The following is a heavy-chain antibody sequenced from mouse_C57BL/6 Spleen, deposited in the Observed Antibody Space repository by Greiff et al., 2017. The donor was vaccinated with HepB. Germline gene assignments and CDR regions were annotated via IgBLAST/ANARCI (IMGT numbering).Heavy chain of an antibody. CDR1: GYTFTDYN. J-gene: IGHJ3*01. CDR2: INPNNGGT. CDR3: ARRGYGSSYEGWFAY. V-gene: IGHV1-18*01. D-gene: IGHD1-1*01. Sequence: EVQLQQSGPELVKPGASVKIPCKASGYTFTDYNMDWVKQSHGKSLEWIGDINPNNGGTIYNQKFKGKATLTVDKYSSTAYMELRSLTSEDTAVYYCARRGYGSSYEGWFAYWGQGTLVTVSA.